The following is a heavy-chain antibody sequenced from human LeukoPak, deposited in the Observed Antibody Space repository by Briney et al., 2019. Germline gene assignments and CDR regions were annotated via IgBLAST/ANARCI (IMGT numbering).Heavy chain of an antibody. CDR2: ISAYNGNT. CDR1: GYTFTSYG. D-gene: IGHD6-19*01. V-gene: IGHV1-18*01. J-gene: IGHJ4*02. CDR3: ARDGFSIAVAAPDY. Sequence: ASVKVSCKAPGYTFTSYGISWVRQAPGQGLEWMGWISAYNGNTNYAQKLQGRVTMTTDTSTSTAYMELRSLRSDDTAVYYCARDGFSIAVAAPDYWGQGTLVTVSS.